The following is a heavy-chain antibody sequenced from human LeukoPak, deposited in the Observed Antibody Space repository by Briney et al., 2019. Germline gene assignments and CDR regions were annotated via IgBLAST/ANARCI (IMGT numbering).Heavy chain of an antibody. Sequence: TGGSLRLSCAASGFIVSSNYMSWVRQAPGKGLEWVSVIYSGGSTYYADPVKGRFTISRDNSKNTLYLQMNSLRVEDTAVYYCARDRVVYYDDAFDIWGQGTMVTVSS. V-gene: IGHV3-53*05. CDR2: IYSGGST. D-gene: IGHD3-22*01. J-gene: IGHJ3*02. CDR3: ARDRVVYYDDAFDI. CDR1: GFIVSSNY.